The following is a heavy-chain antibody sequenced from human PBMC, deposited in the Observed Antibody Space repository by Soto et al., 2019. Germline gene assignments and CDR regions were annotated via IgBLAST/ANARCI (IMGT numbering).Heavy chain of an antibody. CDR1: GYTFTSYD. CDR2: MNPNSGNT. Sequence: QVQLVQSGAEVKKPGASVKVSCKASGYTFTSYDINWVRQATGQGLEWMGWMNPNSGNTGYAQKFQGRVXXTXNXXLSTAYMELSSLRSEDTAVYYCARGPNDSSGYYDYWGQGTLVTVSS. CDR3: ARGPNDSSGYYDY. D-gene: IGHD3-22*01. V-gene: IGHV1-8*01. J-gene: IGHJ4*02.